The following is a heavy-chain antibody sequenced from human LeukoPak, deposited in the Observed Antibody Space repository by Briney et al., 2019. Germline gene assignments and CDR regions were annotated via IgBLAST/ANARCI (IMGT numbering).Heavy chain of an antibody. Sequence: SETLSLTCTVSGGSISSYYWSWIRQPPGKGLEWIGEINHRGSTNYNPSLKSRVTISLDTSKKQFSLTLISVTAADTAVYYCAVEGGQQLVRAHYWGQGTLVTVSS. V-gene: IGHV4-34*01. CDR1: GGSISSYY. CDR2: INHRGST. J-gene: IGHJ4*02. CDR3: AVEGGQQLVRAHY. D-gene: IGHD6-13*01.